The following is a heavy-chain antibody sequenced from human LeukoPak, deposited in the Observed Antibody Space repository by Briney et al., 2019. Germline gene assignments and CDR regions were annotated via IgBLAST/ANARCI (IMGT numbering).Heavy chain of an antibody. CDR2: IRYDGSNK. Sequence: PGGSLRLSCAASGFTFSSYGMHWVRRAPGKGLEWVAFIRYDGSNKYYADSVKGRFTISRDNSKNTLYLQMNSLRAEDTAVYYCAKDVATTSGAFNYWGQGTLVTVSS. J-gene: IGHJ4*02. CDR1: GFTFSSYG. V-gene: IGHV3-30*02. CDR3: AKDVATTSGAFNY. D-gene: IGHD7-27*01.